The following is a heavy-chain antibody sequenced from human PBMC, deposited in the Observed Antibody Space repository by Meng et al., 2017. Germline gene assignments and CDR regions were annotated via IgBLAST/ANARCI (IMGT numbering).Heavy chain of an antibody. Sequence: QVQLQESRPGLVKPSHTLSLTFTVSGGSIRSGHYYWSWIRQPPGKGLEWIGYIYYSGSTHYNPSLKSRVIISLDTSKNQFSLKLSSVTAADTAVYYCARRGADYGAFDPWGQGTLVTVSS. CDR2: IYYSGST. CDR1: GGSIRSGHYY. V-gene: IGHV4-30-4*01. CDR3: ARRGADYGAFDP. D-gene: IGHD4/OR15-4a*01. J-gene: IGHJ5*02.